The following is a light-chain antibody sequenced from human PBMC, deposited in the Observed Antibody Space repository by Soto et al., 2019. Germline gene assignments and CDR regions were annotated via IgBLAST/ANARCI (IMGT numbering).Light chain of an antibody. CDR3: EAWDDSLNGFWV. CDR2: SNN. V-gene: IGLV1-44*01. CDR1: SSNIGSNT. Sequence: QSVLTQPPSASGTPGQRVTISCSGSSSNIGSNTVNWYQQLPGTAPKLLIYSNNQRPSGVPDRFSGSKSGTSASLAISGLQSEDEADYYCEAWDDSLNGFWVFGGGTKLTV. J-gene: IGLJ3*02.